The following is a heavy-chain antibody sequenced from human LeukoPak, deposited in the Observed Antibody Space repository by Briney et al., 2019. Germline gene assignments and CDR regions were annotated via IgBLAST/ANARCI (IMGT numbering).Heavy chain of an antibody. Sequence: ASVKVSCKASGGTFSSYAISWVRQAPGQGLEWMGRIIPIFGTANYAQKFQGRVTITTDESTSTAYMELSSLRSEDTVVYYCARGGRGYYYDSSGPGDYWGQGTLVTVSS. J-gene: IGHJ4*02. CDR3: ARGGRGYYYDSSGPGDY. V-gene: IGHV1-69*05. CDR2: IIPIFGTA. D-gene: IGHD3-22*01. CDR1: GGTFSSYA.